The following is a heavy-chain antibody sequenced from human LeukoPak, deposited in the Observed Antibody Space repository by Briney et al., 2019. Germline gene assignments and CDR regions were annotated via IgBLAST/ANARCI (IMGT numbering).Heavy chain of an antibody. D-gene: IGHD5-12*01. CDR2: IYYPGST. CDR3: AGQPWGYHSWFDP. J-gene: IGHJ5*02. CDR1: GGSIINTNYY. V-gene: IGHV4-39*01. Sequence: PSEALSLTCTVSGGSIINTNYYWAWIRQPPWRGLEWMGGIYYPGSTYCKPSLKSRLTISIDTSNNQFFLKLTSVTAEDTAVYYCAGQPWGYHSWFDPWGQGSLVTVSS.